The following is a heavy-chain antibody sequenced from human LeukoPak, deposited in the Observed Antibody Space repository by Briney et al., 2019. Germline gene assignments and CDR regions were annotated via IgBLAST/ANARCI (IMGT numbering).Heavy chain of an antibody. J-gene: IGHJ6*03. CDR1: GFTFSNAW. CDR3: TTYYRFSTSCYGFYYYYYMDV. D-gene: IGHD2-2*01. V-gene: IGHV3-15*01. CDR2: IKSKTDGGTT. Sequence: GGSLRLSCAASGFTFSNAWMSWVRQPPGPGQGWVGRIKSKTDGGTTDYASPEKGRFTISRDDSNNKLYLQMNSLRTEDIAVYYCTTYYRFSTSCYGFYYYYYMDVWGKGTTVTISS.